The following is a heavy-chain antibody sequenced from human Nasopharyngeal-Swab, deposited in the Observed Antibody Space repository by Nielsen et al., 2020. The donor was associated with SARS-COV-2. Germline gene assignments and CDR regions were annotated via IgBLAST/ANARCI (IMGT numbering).Heavy chain of an antibody. Sequence: VRQAPAKGLEWVAVIWYDGGNKFYADSVKGRFAISRDNSENTLYLQMNSLRAEDTAVYYCARFGLYDTLTGYYSHYYMDVWGKGTTVTVSS. CDR2: IWYDGGNK. D-gene: IGHD3-9*01. V-gene: IGHV3-33*01. J-gene: IGHJ6*03. CDR3: ARFGLYDTLTGYYSHYYMDV.